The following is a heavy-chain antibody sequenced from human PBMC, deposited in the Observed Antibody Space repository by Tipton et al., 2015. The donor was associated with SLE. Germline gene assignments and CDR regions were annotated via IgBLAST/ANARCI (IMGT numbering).Heavy chain of an antibody. CDR1: GGSISSYY. D-gene: IGHD3-3*01. CDR3: ARGSGYWDP. CDR2: INHSGST. V-gene: IGHV4-34*01. Sequence: LRLSCTVSGGSISSYYWSWIRQPPGKGLEWIGEINHSGSTNYNPSLKSRVTISVDTSKNQFSLKLSSVTAADTAVYYCARGSGYWDPWGQGTLVTVSS. J-gene: IGHJ5*02.